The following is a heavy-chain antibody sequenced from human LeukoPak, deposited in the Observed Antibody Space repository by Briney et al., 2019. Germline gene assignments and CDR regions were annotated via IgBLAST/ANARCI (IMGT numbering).Heavy chain of an antibody. J-gene: IGHJ4*02. D-gene: IGHD3-10*01. Sequence: PGGSLRLSCAASGFTVSSNYMSWVRQAPGKGLEWVSVIYSGGSTNYADSVKGRFTISRDNAKNSLYLHMNSLRAEDTATYYCARGSFGIDYWGQGTLVTVSS. V-gene: IGHV3-66*01. CDR3: ARGSFGIDY. CDR1: GFTVSSNY. CDR2: IYSGGST.